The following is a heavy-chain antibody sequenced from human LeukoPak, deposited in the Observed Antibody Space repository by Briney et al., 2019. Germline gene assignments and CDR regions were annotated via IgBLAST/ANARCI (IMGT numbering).Heavy chain of an antibody. D-gene: IGHD6-13*01. V-gene: IGHV1-18*01. Sequence: ASVKVSCTVSGYIFTSYDISWVRQAPGPRLKGMGWIRANDGHRKYAKTFQCRVKMTMDTFTTTFYMELGSLTSDDTAMYYCARQQLVLNWFDPWGQGTLVTVSS. CDR2: IRANDGHR. CDR3: ARQQLVLNWFDP. J-gene: IGHJ5*02. CDR1: GYIFTSYD.